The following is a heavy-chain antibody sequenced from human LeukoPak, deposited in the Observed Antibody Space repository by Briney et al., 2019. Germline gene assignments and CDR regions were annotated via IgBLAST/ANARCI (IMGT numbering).Heavy chain of an antibody. J-gene: IGHJ4*02. D-gene: IGHD3-22*01. CDR2: ISDRGGRT. CDR3: AKRGVVIRVILVGFHKEAYYFDF. CDR1: GITLSNYG. Sequence: GGSLRLSCAVSGITLSNYGMSWVRQAPGKGLEGVAGISDRGGRTNYAGSVKGRFTISRDNPKNTLYLQMNSLRAEDTAVYFCAKRGVVIRVILVGFHKEAYYFDFWGQGALVTVSS. V-gene: IGHV3-23*01.